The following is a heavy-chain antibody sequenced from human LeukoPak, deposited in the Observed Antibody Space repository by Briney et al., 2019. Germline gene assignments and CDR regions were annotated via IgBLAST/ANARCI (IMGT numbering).Heavy chain of an antibody. V-gene: IGHV3-23*01. Sequence: GGSLRLPCAASGFTFSSHAMSWVRQAPGKGLEWVATVSTGGADTYYADSVKGRFTISRDNSKNTVYLQMNSLRAGDTAVYYCAKGVRGAQHFDFWGQGTPVTVSS. CDR2: VSTGGADT. CDR3: AKGVRGAQHFDF. J-gene: IGHJ4*02. CDR1: GFTFSSHA. D-gene: IGHD3-10*01.